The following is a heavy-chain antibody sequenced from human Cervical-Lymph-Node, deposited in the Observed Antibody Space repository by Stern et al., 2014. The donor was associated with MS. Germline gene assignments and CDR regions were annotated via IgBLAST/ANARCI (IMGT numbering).Heavy chain of an antibody. CDR1: GYNFTNQW. CDR3: ATHPVGP. V-gene: IGHV5-51*01. CDR2: IYPGDSDT. Sequence: VQLVQSGAEVKKPGESLKISCKTSGYNFTNQWIAWVRQRPGKGLEFLGIIYPGDSDTRYNPSFQGQVTISADKSINTAYLQWRSLKASDTAMYYCATHPVGPWGQGTLVTVSS. J-gene: IGHJ5*02.